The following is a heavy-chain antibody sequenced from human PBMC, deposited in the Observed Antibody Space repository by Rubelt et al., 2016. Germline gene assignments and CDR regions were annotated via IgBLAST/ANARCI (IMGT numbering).Heavy chain of an antibody. CDR1: GGSISSSDYY. D-gene: IGHD6-25*01. V-gene: IGHV4-39*07. Sequence: QLQLQESGPGLVQPSETLSLTCTVSGGSISSSDYYWGWIRQPPGKGLEWIGSIYYRGNTYYTPSLKSRVTVALDTSNNQFSLRLSSVTAADTAVFYWSASAPTLFPLVSCENSPSDTSSVAVXCLAQDF. CDR3: SASAPTLFPLVSCENSPSDTSSVAVXCLAQDF. CDR2: IYYRGNT. J-gene: IGHJ1*01.